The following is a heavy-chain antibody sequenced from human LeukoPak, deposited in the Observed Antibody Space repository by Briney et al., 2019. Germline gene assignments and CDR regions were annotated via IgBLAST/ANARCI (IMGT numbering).Heavy chain of an antibody. D-gene: IGHD3-10*01. CDR2: ISYDGSNK. CDR3: ARDTVRGIVFYYFDY. CDR1: GFTFSSYA. Sequence: QAERSLRLSCAASGFTFSSYAMHWVRQAPGKGLEWVAVISYDGSNKYYADSVKGRFTISRDNSKNTLYLQMNSLRAEDTAVYYCARDTVRGIVFYYFDYWGQGTLVTVSS. V-gene: IGHV3-30*04. J-gene: IGHJ4*02.